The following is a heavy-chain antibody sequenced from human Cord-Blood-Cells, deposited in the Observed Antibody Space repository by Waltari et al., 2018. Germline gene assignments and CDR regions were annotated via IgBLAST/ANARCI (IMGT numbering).Heavy chain of an antibody. Sequence: QVQLVQSEAEVKKPGSSVKVSCKASGGTFSSYAISWVRQAPGQGLEWMGRIIPSLGIANYAQKVQGRVTITADKSTSTAYMELSSLRSEDTAVYYCARGGYCSSTSCYNWFDPWGQGTLVTVSS. V-gene: IGHV1-69*09. CDR3: ARGGYCSSTSCYNWFDP. J-gene: IGHJ5*02. CDR2: IIPSLGIA. D-gene: IGHD2-2*01. CDR1: GGTFSSYA.